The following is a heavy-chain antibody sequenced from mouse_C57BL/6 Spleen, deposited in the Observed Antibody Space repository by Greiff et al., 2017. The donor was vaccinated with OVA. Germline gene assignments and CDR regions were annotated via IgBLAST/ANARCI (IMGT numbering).Heavy chain of an antibody. CDR3: ARSHDGSSRWYFDV. V-gene: IGHV1-75*01. CDR2: IFPGSGST. D-gene: IGHD1-1*01. Sequence: QVQLKESGPELVKPGASVKISCKASGYTFTDYYINWVKQRPGQGLEWIGWIFPGSGSTYYNEKFKGKATLTVDKSSSTAYMLLSSLTSEDSAVYFCARSHDGSSRWYFDVWGTGTTVTVSS. CDR1: GYTFTDYY. J-gene: IGHJ1*03.